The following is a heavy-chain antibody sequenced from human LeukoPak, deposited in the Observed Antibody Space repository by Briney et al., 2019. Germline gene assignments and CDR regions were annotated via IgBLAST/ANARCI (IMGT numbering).Heavy chain of an antibody. J-gene: IGHJ4*02. D-gene: IGHD3-3*01. CDR2: IYYSGST. Sequence: PSETLSLTCTVSVGSISSSSYYWGCIRQPPGKGLEWIGSIYYSGSTYYNPSLKSRVTISVDTSKTQFSLKLSSVTAADTAVYYCARALFGVSVFDYWGQGTLVTVSS. CDR1: VGSISSSSYY. V-gene: IGHV4-39*07. CDR3: ARALFGVSVFDY.